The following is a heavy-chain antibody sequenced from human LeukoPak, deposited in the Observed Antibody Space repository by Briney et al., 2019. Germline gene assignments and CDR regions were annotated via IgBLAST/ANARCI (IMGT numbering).Heavy chain of an antibody. CDR2: MEDDGSNK. J-gene: IGHJ4*02. CDR3: AGVKYDFLTNYARLPVDY. Sequence: GGSLRLSCAASGFTFSSYAMSWIRQSPGKGLEWVTLMEDDGSNKYYADSVKGRFTISRDNYKNTLYLQVNSLRAEDAAVYYCAGVKYDFLTNYARLPVDYWGQGTLVSDSS. V-gene: IGHV3-30*04. CDR1: GFTFSSYA. D-gene: IGHD3-9*01.